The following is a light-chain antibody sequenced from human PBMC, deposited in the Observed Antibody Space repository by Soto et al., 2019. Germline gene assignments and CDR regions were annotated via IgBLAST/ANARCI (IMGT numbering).Light chain of an antibody. J-gene: IGKJ5*01. V-gene: IGKV3-20*01. CDR1: QSVSGDY. Sequence: IVVTQSPGTLSLSTGETATLSCRASQSVSGDYVACYQQNPGQAPSLVIYGVSNRATGIPDRFSGRGSGTDFALTIRRLEPEDFAVYYCQQYGSSITFGQGTRLEIK. CDR2: GVS. CDR3: QQYGSSIT.